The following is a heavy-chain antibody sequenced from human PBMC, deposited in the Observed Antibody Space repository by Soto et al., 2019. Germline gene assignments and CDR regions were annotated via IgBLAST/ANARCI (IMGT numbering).Heavy chain of an antibody. D-gene: IGHD3-16*02. Sequence: PSETLSLTCTVSGGSISSYYWSWIRQPPGKGLEWIGYIYYSGSTNYNPSLKSRVTISVDTSKNQFSLKLSSVTAADTAVYYCARSTNLYPTEYWGQGTLVTVSS. J-gene: IGHJ4*02. CDR2: IYYSGST. CDR1: GGSISSYY. CDR3: ARSTNLYPTEY. V-gene: IGHV4-59*01.